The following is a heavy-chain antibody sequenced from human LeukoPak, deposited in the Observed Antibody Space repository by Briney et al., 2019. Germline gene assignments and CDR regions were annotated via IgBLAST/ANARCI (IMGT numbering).Heavy chain of an antibody. Sequence: GGSLRLSCAASGFTFSAYWLHWGRQAPGKGLLWVSRINGDGSVTNYAESVKCRFIISRDNAKNTVYLQMNSLSAEDTAVYYCARDLELTYYDSSGHDYWGQGTLVTVSS. CDR3: ARDLELTYYDSSGHDY. D-gene: IGHD3-22*01. CDR2: INGDGSVT. V-gene: IGHV3-74*01. J-gene: IGHJ4*02. CDR1: GFTFSAYW.